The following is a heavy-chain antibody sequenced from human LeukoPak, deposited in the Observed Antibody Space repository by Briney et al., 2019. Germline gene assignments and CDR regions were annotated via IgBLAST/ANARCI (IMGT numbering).Heavy chain of an antibody. CDR2: MNPNSGNT. Sequence: ASVKVSCKAYGYTFTNYGISWVRQATGQGLEWMGWMNPNSGNTGYAQKFQGRVTMTRNTSISTAYMELSSLRSEDTAVYYCARGRRGSAGIYVYWGQGTLVTVSS. CDR3: ARGRRGSAGIYVY. V-gene: IGHV1-8*02. J-gene: IGHJ4*02. CDR1: GYTFTNYG. D-gene: IGHD1-26*01.